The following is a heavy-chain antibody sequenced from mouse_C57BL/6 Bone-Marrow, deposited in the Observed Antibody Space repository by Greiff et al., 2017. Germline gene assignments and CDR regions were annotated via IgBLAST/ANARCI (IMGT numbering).Heavy chain of an antibody. V-gene: IGHV5-15*01. CDR2: ISNLAYSI. CDR3: ARTYYYGSSHYYFDY. CDR1: GFTFSDYG. Sequence: DVKLVESGGGLVQPGGSLKLSCAASGFTFSDYGMAWVRQAPRKGPEWVAFISNLAYSIYYADTVTGRFTISRENAKNTLYLEMSSLRSEDTAMYYCARTYYYGSSHYYFDYWGQGTTLTVSS. J-gene: IGHJ2*01. D-gene: IGHD1-1*01.